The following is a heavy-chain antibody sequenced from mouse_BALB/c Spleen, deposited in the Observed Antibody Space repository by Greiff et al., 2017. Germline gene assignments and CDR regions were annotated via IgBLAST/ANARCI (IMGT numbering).Heavy chain of an antibody. CDR2: INPDSSTI. V-gene: IGHV4-1*02. CDR1: GFDFSRYW. J-gene: IGHJ3*01. Sequence: EVMLVESGGGLVQPGGSLKLSCAASGFDFSRYWMSWVRQAPGKGLEWIGEINPDSSTINYTPSLKDKFIISRDNAKNTLYLQMSKVRSEDTALYYCARQEYYGNYVAWFAYWGQGTLVTVSA. CDR3: ARQEYYGNYVAWFAY. D-gene: IGHD2-1*01.